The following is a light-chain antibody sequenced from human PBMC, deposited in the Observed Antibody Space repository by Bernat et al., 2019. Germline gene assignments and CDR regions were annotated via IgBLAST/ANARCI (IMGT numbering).Light chain of an antibody. CDR1: SNNVGHQG. CDR2: RNN. V-gene: IGLV10-54*04. J-gene: IGLJ3*02. CDR3: SAWDSSLSALV. Sequence: QAGLTQPPSVSKGLRQTATLTCTGNSNNVGHQGAAWLQQHQGHPPKLLSYRNNNRPSGISERFSASRSGNTASLTITGLQPEDEADYYCSAWDSSLSALVFGGGTKLTVL.